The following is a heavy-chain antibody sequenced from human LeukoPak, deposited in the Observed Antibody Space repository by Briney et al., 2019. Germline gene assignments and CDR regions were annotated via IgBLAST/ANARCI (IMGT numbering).Heavy chain of an antibody. CDR3: ARLRYDDFDYYYYMDV. J-gene: IGHJ6*03. V-gene: IGHV4-4*09. Sequence: PSETLSLTCTVSGGSISSYYWSWVRQPPGKGLEWIGYIYTSGSTNYNPSLKSRVTISVDTSKNQFSLKLSSVTAADTAVYYCARLRYDDFDYYYYMDVWGKGTTVTVSS. D-gene: IGHD4-17*01. CDR1: GGSISSYY. CDR2: IYTSGST.